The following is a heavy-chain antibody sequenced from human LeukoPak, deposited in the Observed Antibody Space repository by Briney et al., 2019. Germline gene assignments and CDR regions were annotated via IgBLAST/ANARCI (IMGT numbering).Heavy chain of an antibody. D-gene: IGHD3-22*01. J-gene: IGHJ5*02. CDR1: GFPFSDYY. V-gene: IGHV3-11*04. Sequence: GGSLSLSCAASGFPFSDYYMSWIRQAPGKGLEWVSYISSGGSTIYYADSVKGRFTISRDNAKNSLYLQMNSLRAEDTAVYYCARDTYYYDSSGYYYPGGSDRWGQGTLVTVSS. CDR3: ARDTYYYDSSGYYYPGGSDR. CDR2: ISSGGSTI.